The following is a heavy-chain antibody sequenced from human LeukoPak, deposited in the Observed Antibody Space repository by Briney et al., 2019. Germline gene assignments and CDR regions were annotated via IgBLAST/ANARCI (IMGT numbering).Heavy chain of an antibody. CDR2: ITASGGST. J-gene: IGHJ4*02. CDR3: ARDYPTSGIVTIFDY. Sequence: QPGGSLRLSCASSGFTFNNYAMTWVRQAPGKGLEWVSSITASGGSTYCADSVKGRFTISRDNSKNTLYLHMSSLRAEDTAVYYCARDYPTSGIVTIFDYWGQGTLVTVSS. CDR1: GFTFNNYA. V-gene: IGHV3-23*01. D-gene: IGHD1-1*01.